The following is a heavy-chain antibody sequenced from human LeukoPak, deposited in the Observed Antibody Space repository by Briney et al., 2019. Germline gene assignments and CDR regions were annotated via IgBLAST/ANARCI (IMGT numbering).Heavy chain of an antibody. J-gene: IGHJ4*02. V-gene: IGHV4-59*01. CDR2: IYYRGST. CDR3: ARENEQWLVFDY. Sequence: SETRSLTCTVSGASISSYYWSWIRQPPGKGLEWIGYIYYRGSTNYNPSLKSRVTISVDTSKNQFSLKLSSVTAADTAVYYCARENEQWLVFDYWGQGTLVTVSS. CDR1: GASISSYY. D-gene: IGHD6-19*01.